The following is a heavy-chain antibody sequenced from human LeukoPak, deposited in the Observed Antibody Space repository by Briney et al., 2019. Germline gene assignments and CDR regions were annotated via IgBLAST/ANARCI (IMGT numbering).Heavy chain of an antibody. CDR3: ARSSGYCSSTSCLIQPYYYYGMDV. D-gene: IGHD2-2*01. CDR2: IYYSGST. J-gene: IGHJ6*02. Sequence: SETLSLTCTVSGGSISSYYWSWIRQPPGKGLEWIGYIYYSGSTNYNPSLKSRVTISVDTSKNQFSLKLSPVTAADTAVYYCARSSGYCSSTSCLIQPYYYYGMDVWGQGTTVTVSS. CDR1: GGSISSYY. V-gene: IGHV4-59*01.